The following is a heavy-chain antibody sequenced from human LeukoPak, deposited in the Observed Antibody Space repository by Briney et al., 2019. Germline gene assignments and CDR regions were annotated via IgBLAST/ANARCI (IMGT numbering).Heavy chain of an antibody. Sequence: PETLSLTCTVSGGSISSSSYYWGWIRQPPGKGLEWIGSIYYSGSTYYNPSLKSRVTISVDTSKNQFSLKLSSVTAADTAVYYCARHVIDTSGYYLDYFDYWGQGTLVTVSS. CDR1: GGSISSSSYY. D-gene: IGHD3-22*01. CDR2: IYYSGST. J-gene: IGHJ4*02. V-gene: IGHV4-39*01. CDR3: ARHVIDTSGYYLDYFDY.